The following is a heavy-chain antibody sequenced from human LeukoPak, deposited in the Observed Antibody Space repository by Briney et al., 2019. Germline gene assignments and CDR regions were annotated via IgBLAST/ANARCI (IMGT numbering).Heavy chain of an antibody. Sequence: PGGSLRLSCAASGFTFCDYYRSWIRQAPGKGLEWVSYISSSGSTIYYADSVKGRFTISRANAKNSLYLHMNSLRAEDTAVYYCARVRDGDYLFDYWGQGTLVTVSS. V-gene: IGHV3-11*04. CDR2: ISSSGSTI. D-gene: IGHD4-17*01. J-gene: IGHJ4*02. CDR3: ARVRDGDYLFDY. CDR1: GFTFCDYY.